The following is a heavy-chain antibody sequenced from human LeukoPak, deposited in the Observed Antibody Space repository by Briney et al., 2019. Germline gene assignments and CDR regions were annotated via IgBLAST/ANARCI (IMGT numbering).Heavy chain of an antibody. CDR3: AREYDFWSGRNHPIDY. D-gene: IGHD3-3*01. CDR1: GFTLSSYW. J-gene: IGHJ4*02. Sequence: QSGGSLRLSCVASGFTLSSYWMSWVRQAPGKGLEWVANIKQDGSEKYYVDSVMGRFTISRDNAKNSLYLQMNSLRAEDTAVYYCAREYDFWSGRNHPIDYWGQGTLVTVSS. CDR2: IKQDGSEK. V-gene: IGHV3-7*01.